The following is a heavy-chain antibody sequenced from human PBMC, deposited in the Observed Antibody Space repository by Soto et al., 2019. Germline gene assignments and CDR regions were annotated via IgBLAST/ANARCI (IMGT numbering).Heavy chain of an antibody. J-gene: IGHJ5*02. CDR3: AKDVAAAGMSWFDP. Sequence: LRLSCAASGFTFDDYAMHWVRQAPGKGLEWVSGISWNSGSIGYADSVKGRFTISRDNAKNSLYLQMNSLRAEDTALYYCAKDVAAAGMSWFDPWGQGTLVTVSS. CDR2: ISWNSGSI. CDR1: GFTFDDYA. D-gene: IGHD6-13*01. V-gene: IGHV3-9*01.